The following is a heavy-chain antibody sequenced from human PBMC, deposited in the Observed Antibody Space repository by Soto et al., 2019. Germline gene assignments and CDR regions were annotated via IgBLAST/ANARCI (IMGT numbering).Heavy chain of an antibody. Sequence: QVQLQEPGPGLVKPSETLSLTCTVSGGSFTRGGYYWSWIRQHPGKGLEWIGYISNSGTTYYNPSLKSRVTISVDTSKNQFSLKLTSVTAADTAVYYCARDPAPWGQVTLVTVAS. J-gene: IGHJ5*02. CDR1: GGSFTRGGYY. CDR2: ISNSGTT. V-gene: IGHV4-31*03. CDR3: ARDPAP.